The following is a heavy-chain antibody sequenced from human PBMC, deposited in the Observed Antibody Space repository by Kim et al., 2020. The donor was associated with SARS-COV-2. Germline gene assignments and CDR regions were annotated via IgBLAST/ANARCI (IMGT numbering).Heavy chain of an antibody. V-gene: IGHV4-31*03. Sequence: SETLSLTCTVSGFCVSSGGYYWSWIRQHPGMGLEWIGYTYYSGSTYYNQSLKCRVTISLDTTKNHLSLKLSSVTASDTAVYYCASGAGYSYGWIAFAIWGQGTMVTIAS. J-gene: IGHJ3*02. CDR3: ASGAGYSYGWIAFAI. D-gene: IGHD5-18*01. CDR1: GFCVSSGGYY. CDR2: TYYSGST.